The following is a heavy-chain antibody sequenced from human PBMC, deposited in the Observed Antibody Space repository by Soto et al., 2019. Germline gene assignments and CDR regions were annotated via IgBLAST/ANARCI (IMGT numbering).Heavy chain of an antibody. Sequence: QLQLQESGPGLVMPSETLSLTCTVSGASISSNNYYWVWMRQTPGEGLEWVVSVSYSETSYYNPSLKSRISISVDTSENQLSLRLNSVTASDTAVYYCGSQTSGRDYMDVWGEGTTVTVSS. J-gene: IGHJ6*03. D-gene: IGHD3-10*01. V-gene: IGHV4-39*01. CDR3: GSQTSGRDYMDV. CDR1: GASISSNNYY. CDR2: VSYSETS.